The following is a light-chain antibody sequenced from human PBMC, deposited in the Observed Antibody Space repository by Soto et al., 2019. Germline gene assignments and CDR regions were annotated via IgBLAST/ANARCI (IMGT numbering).Light chain of an antibody. J-gene: IGLJ2*01. Sequence: QSALTQPASVSGSPGQSITISCTRTSSDVGGYNYVSWYQHHPGKAPKLMIYEVSNRPSGVSNRFSGSKSGNTASLTISGLQAEDEADYYCSSYTISSTVVFGGGTKLTVL. CDR2: EVS. CDR3: SSYTISSTVV. V-gene: IGLV2-14*01. CDR1: SSDVGGYNY.